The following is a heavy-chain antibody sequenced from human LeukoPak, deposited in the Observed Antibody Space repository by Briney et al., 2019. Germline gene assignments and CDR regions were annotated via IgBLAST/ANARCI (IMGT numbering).Heavy chain of an antibody. Sequence: PSETLSLTCTVSGGSISSYYWSWIRQPPGKGLEWIGYIYYSGSTNYNPSLKSRVTISVDTSKNQFSLKLSSVTAADTAVYYCTRGRIAYYYMDVWGKGTTVTISS. J-gene: IGHJ6*03. V-gene: IGHV4-59*01. CDR2: IYYSGST. CDR3: TRGRIAYYYMDV. CDR1: GGSISSYY. D-gene: IGHD2-15*01.